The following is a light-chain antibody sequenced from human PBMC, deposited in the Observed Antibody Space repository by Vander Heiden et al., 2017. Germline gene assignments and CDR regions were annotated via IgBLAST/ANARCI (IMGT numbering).Light chain of an antibody. Sequence: QSVLTQPPSVSGTPGQRVTISCSGTTSNIGSNTVNWYQHLPGTAPKLLIFRNSHRPSGVPDRFSASKSDTSASLAISGLQSEDEADLFCAAWDDSLNGPVFGGGTKLTVL. CDR2: RNS. CDR3: AAWDDSLNGPV. V-gene: IGLV1-44*01. CDR1: TSNIGSNT. J-gene: IGLJ3*02.